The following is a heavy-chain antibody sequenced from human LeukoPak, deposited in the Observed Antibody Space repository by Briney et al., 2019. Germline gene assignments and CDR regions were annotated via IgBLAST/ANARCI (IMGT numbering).Heavy chain of an antibody. CDR3: ARDRGILTGGLDP. J-gene: IGHJ5*02. CDR2: INPNSGGT. D-gene: IGHD3-9*01. V-gene: IGHV1-2*04. Sequence: ASVKVSCKASGYTFTGYYMHWVRQAPGQGLEWMGWINPNSGGTNYAQKFQGWVTLTRDTSISTAYMELNRLKSYDTAVYYCARDRGILTGGLDPWGQGTLVTVSS. CDR1: GYTFTGYY.